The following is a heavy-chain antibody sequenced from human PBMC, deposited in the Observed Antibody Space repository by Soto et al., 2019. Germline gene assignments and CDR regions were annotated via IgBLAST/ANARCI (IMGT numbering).Heavy chain of an antibody. CDR3: ARDNRLAVAGTWGFDF. J-gene: IGHJ4*02. CDR2: IYSSGSS. CDR1: GGSVSGYY. Sequence: KTSETLSLTCTVSGGSVSGYYWSWIRQPAGKGLEWIGRIYSSGSSNYNPSLNSRPTMSVDTSKNQFSLKLSSLTVADTAVYFCARDNRLAVAGTWGFDFWGQGTLVTVSS. D-gene: IGHD6-19*01. V-gene: IGHV4-4*07.